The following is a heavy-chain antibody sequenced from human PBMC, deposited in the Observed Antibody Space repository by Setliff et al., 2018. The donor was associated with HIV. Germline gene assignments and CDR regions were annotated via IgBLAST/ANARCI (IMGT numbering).Heavy chain of an antibody. J-gene: IGHJ4*02. CDR3: ARAYFGSGIYY. Sequence: PSETLSLTCTVSGGSISTSNWWGWIRQTPGKGLEWIGYIYYSGSTNYNPSLKSRVTISVDTSKNQFFLKLSSVTAADTAVYYCARAYFGSGIYYWGQGTLVTVSS. V-gene: IGHV4-28*01. CDR2: IYYSGST. D-gene: IGHD3-10*01. CDR1: GGSISTSNW.